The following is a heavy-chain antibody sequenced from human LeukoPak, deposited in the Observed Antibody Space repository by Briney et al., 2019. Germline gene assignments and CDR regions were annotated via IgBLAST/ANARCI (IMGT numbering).Heavy chain of an antibody. D-gene: IGHD1-14*01. CDR3: ARGTAGYYMDV. J-gene: IGHJ6*03. CDR2: IYYSGST. CDR1: GGSISSSSYY. V-gene: IGHV4-39*01. Sequence: ASETLSLTCPVSGGSISSSSYYWGWIRQPPGKGLEWIGSIYYSGSTYYNPSLKSRVTISVDTSKNQFSLKLSSVTAADTAVYYCARGTAGYYMDVWGKGTTVTVSS.